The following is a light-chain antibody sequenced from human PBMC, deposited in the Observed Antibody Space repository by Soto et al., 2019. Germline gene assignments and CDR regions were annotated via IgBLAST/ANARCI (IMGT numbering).Light chain of an antibody. Sequence: QTVVTQEPSFSVSPGGTVTLSCALRSGSVSTTYYPSWYQQTPGQAPRTLIYNTDTRSAGVPDRFSGSILENKAALTITGAQADEESYYYCVLYMGSGIVIFGGGTKLTVL. CDR1: SGSVSTTYY. V-gene: IGLV8-61*01. CDR2: NTD. CDR3: VLYMGSGIVI. J-gene: IGLJ2*01.